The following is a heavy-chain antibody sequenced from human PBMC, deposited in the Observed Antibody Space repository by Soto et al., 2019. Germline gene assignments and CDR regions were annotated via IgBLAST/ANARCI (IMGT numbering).Heavy chain of an antibody. Sequence: ASVKVSCKASGYTFTSYDINWVRQATGQGLEWMGWMNPNSGNTGYAQKFQGRVTMTRNTSIGTAYMELSSLRSEDTAVYYCAREGAVAGIGTDWGQGTLVTVSS. V-gene: IGHV1-8*01. J-gene: IGHJ4*02. CDR3: AREGAVAGIGTD. CDR2: MNPNSGNT. CDR1: GYTFTSYD. D-gene: IGHD6-19*01.